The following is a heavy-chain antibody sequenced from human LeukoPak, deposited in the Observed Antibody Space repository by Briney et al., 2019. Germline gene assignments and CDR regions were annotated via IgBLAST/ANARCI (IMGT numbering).Heavy chain of an antibody. CDR2: IGGRDGST. V-gene: IGHV3-23*01. Sequence: GGSLRLSCAASGFTFSSYGMSWVRQAPGKGLEWVSAIGGRDGSTYYADSVKGRFTISRDNSKNTLYVQMNSLRAEDTAVYYCAKGHYYDPGSLDYWGQGTLVTVSS. J-gene: IGHJ4*02. CDR3: AKGHYYDPGSLDY. CDR1: GFTFSSYG. D-gene: IGHD3-10*01.